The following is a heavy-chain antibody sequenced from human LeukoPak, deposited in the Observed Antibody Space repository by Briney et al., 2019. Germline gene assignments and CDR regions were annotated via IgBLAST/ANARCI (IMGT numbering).Heavy chain of an antibody. D-gene: IGHD3-16*02. J-gene: IGHJ4*02. CDR2: IIPIFGSA. V-gene: IGHV1-69*06. CDR3: AKGSRLSEGGSYRF. Sequence: SVKVSCKASGGIFSSYAINWVRQAPGQGLEWMGRIIPIFGSANYAQKFQGRVTITADKSTRTAYMELSSLRSEDTALYYCAKGSRLSEGGSYRFWGQGTLVTVSS. CDR1: GGIFSSYA.